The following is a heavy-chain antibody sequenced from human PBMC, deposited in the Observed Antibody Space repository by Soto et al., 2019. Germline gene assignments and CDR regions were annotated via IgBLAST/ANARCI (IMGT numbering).Heavy chain of an antibody. V-gene: IGHV4-4*02. CDR1: GASISSNNW. CDR2: IYYRGQT. J-gene: IGHJ6*02. CDR3: ARDRLERSPYHYNYGVDV. Sequence: QVQLQESGPGLVKPSGTLSLTCAVSGASISSNNWWSWVRQSPGKGLEWVGEIYYRGQTNYNPSLGSRVTISMDTSNNLFSLTLTSVTAADTAMYFCARDRLERSPYHYNYGVDVWGHGTSVTVSS. D-gene: IGHD1-1*01.